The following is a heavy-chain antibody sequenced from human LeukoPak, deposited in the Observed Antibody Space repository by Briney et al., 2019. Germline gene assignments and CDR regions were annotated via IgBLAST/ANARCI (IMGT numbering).Heavy chain of an antibody. J-gene: IGHJ4*02. Sequence: GGSLRLPCVASGFTFSNYAMTWVRQAPGKGLEWISAINDRGGDTYYADSVKGRFTISRDNSKNTLYLQMNSLRAEDTAVYYCAKGLRGNYDYWGQGTLVTVSS. CDR2: INDRGGDT. CDR1: GFTFSNYA. V-gene: IGHV3-23*01. D-gene: IGHD1-26*01. CDR3: AKGLRGNYDY.